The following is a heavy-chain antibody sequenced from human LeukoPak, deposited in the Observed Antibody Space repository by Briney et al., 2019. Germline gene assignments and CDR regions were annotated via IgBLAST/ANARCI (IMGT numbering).Heavy chain of an antibody. J-gene: IGHJ1*01. V-gene: IGHV3-49*04. Sequence: GGSLRLSCTTSGFTFGDSAMGWVRQAPGKGLEWVSFIRGRAYSGTTEYAASVNGRFTISRDDSKHIAYLQMNSLKSEDTAVYYCYRGLLQYGGPGILVTVSS. CDR3: YRGLLQY. CDR2: IRGRAYSGTT. CDR1: GFTFGDSA.